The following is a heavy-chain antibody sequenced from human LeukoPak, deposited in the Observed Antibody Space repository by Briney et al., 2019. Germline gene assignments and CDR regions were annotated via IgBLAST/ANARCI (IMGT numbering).Heavy chain of an antibody. CDR3: AKEGFQITMTVVHPWYFDY. Sequence: GGSLRLSCAASGFTFSSYAMSWVRQAPGKGLEWVSAISGSGGSTYYADSVKGRFTISRDNSKNTLYLQMNSLRAEDTAVYYCAKEGFQITMTVVHPWYFDYWGQGTLVTVSS. D-gene: IGHD3-22*01. V-gene: IGHV3-23*01. J-gene: IGHJ4*02. CDR2: ISGSGGST. CDR1: GFTFSSYA.